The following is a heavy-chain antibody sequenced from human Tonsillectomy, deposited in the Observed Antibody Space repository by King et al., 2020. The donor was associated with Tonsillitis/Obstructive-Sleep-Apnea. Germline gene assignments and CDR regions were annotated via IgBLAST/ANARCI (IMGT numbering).Heavy chain of an antibody. Sequence: QLVQSGAEVKKPGSSVKVSCKASGGTFNNYAISWVRQAPGQGLEWMGRIIPLLGIANSAQKFQGRVTITADKSTSTAYMELSSLRSEDTAVYYCARSPPYDFYFDYWGQGTLFTVSS. J-gene: IGHJ4*02. D-gene: IGHD3-3*01. CDR2: IIPLLGIA. V-gene: IGHV1-69*04. CDR3: ARSPPYDFYFDY. CDR1: GGTFNNYA.